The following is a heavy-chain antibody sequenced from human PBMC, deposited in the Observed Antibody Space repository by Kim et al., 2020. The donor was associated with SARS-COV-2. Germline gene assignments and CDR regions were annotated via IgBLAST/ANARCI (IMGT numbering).Heavy chain of an antibody. Sequence: SETLSLTCTVSGGSISSYYWSWIRQPPGKGLEWIGYIYYSGSTNYNPSLKSRVTISVDTSKNQFSLKLSSVTAADTAVYYCARVSGPDTAMVDYWGQGTLVTVSS. CDR1: GGSISSYY. CDR3: ARVSGPDTAMVDY. CDR2: IYYSGST. D-gene: IGHD5-18*01. V-gene: IGHV4-59*08. J-gene: IGHJ4*02.